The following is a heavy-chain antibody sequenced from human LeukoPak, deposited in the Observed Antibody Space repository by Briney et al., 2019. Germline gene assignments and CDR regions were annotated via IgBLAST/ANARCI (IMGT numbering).Heavy chain of an antibody. V-gene: IGHV4-61*01. D-gene: IGHD6-25*01. CDR2: IFCTGST. CDR1: GGSVNSDNYY. J-gene: IGHJ4*02. CDR3: ARDVGFD. Sequence: SETLSLTCTVSGGSVNSDNYYWSWIRQPPGRGLEWIGYIFCTGSTNYNPSLKSRVTISVDTSKNQFSLKVSSVTAADTAVYYCARDVGFDWGQGTLVTVSS.